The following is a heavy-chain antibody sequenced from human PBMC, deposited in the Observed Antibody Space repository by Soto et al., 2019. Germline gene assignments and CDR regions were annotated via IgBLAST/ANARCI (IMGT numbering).Heavy chain of an antibody. CDR2: TYYRSKWYN. Sequence: SQTLSLTCAISGDSVSSNSAARNWIRQSPSRGLEWLGRTYYRSKWYNDYAVSVKSRITINPDTSKNQFSLQLNSVTPEDTAVYYCARDAPRGSYYYYYGMDVWGQGTTVTVSS. V-gene: IGHV6-1*01. CDR1: GDSVSSNSAA. D-gene: IGHD3-10*01. CDR3: ARDAPRGSYYYYYGMDV. J-gene: IGHJ6*02.